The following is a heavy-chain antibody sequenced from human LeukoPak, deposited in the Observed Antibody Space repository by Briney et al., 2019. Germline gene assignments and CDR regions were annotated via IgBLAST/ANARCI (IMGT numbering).Heavy chain of an antibody. CDR3: ARDASMINFDY. V-gene: IGHV7-4-1*02. CDR2: ITTSTGKP. Sequence: ASVKVSCTASGYTFTVYSINWLRQAPGQGLEWMGWITTSTGKPTYAQGFTGRFVFSLDTSVSTTYLRINSLKAEDTAVYYCARDASMINFDYWVQGSMVTVSS. CDR1: GYTFTVYS. D-gene: IGHD3-16*01. J-gene: IGHJ4*02.